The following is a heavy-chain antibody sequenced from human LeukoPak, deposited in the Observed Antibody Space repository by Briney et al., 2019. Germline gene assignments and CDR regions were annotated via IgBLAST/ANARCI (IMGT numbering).Heavy chain of an antibody. CDR1: GGSISSGGYY. CDR3: ARGGMSTYYDSGGYFSY. D-gene: IGHD3-22*01. CDR2: IYYSGST. Sequence: SETLSLTCTVSGGSISSGGYYWSWIRQHPGKGLEWIGYIYYSGSTYYNPSLKSRVTISVDTSKNQFSLKLSSVTAADTAVYFCARGGMSTYYDSGGYFSYRGQGAPVTVSS. V-gene: IGHV4-31*03. J-gene: IGHJ4*02.